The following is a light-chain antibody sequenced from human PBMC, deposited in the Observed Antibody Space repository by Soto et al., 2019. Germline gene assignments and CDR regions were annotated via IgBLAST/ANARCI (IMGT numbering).Light chain of an antibody. CDR2: DAS. CDR3: QQRSNWSIT. Sequence: EIVVTQSRATLSLSPGERATLSCRTSQSVSSYFAWYQQKPGRAPRLLIYDASSRATGIPARFIGSGSGTDFTLTISSLEPEDFAVYYCQQRSNWSITFGQGTRLEIK. V-gene: IGKV3-11*01. J-gene: IGKJ5*01. CDR1: QSVSSY.